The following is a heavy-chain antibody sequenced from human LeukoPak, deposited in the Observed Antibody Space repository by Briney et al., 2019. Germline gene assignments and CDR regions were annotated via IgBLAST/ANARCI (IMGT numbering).Heavy chain of an antibody. CDR3: AKRYSYGYGPNYYFDY. CDR2: ISGSDGST. J-gene: IGHJ4*02. V-gene: IGHV3-23*01. CDR1: GFTFSSYA. Sequence: PGGSLRLSCAASGFTFSSYAMSWVRQAPGKGLEWVSAISGSDGSTYYADSVKGRFTISRDNSKNTLYLQMNSLRAEDTAVYYCAKRYSYGYGPNYYFDYWGQGTLVTVSS. D-gene: IGHD5-18*01.